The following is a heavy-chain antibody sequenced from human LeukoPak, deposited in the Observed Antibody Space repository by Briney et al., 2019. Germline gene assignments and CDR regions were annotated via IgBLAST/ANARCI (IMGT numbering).Heavy chain of an antibody. Sequence: GASVKVSCKASGYTFTGYYMHWVRQAPGQGLEWMGWINPNSGGTNYAQKFQGWVTMTRDTSISTAYMELSRLRSDDTAVYYCARGRAAAGPQYFQHWGQGTLVTVSS. CDR3: ARGRAAAGPQYFQH. D-gene: IGHD6-13*01. CDR2: INPNSGGT. V-gene: IGHV1-2*04. CDR1: GYTFTGYY. J-gene: IGHJ1*01.